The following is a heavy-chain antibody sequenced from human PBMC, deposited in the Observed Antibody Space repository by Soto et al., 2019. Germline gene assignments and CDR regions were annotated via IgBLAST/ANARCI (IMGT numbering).Heavy chain of an antibody. CDR3: ARVGYVTGWYKSFDI. J-gene: IGHJ3*02. D-gene: IGHD6-19*01. V-gene: IGHV1-8*01. CDR1: GYTFTSYD. Sequence: ASVKVSCKASGYTFTSYDINWVRQATGQGLEWMGWMNPNSGNTGYAQKFQGRVTMTRNTSISTAYMELSSLRAEDTAVYYCARVGYVTGWYKSFDIWGQGTMVTVSS. CDR2: MNPNSGNT.